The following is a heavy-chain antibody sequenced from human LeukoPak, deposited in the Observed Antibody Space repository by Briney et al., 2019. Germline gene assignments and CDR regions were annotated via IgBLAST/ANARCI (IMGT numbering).Heavy chain of an antibody. J-gene: IGHJ3*02. CDR1: GYSFTSHW. V-gene: IGHV5-51*01. CDR2: IYPADSDT. Sequence: GESLKISCKGSGYSFTSHWIAWVRQVPGKGLEWMGIIYPADSDTRYSPSFQGQVTISADKSITTAYLQWSSLNASDPAMYYCARPPSVGSPYDGFDIWGQGTMVSVSS. D-gene: IGHD1-26*01. CDR3: ARPPSVGSPYDGFDI.